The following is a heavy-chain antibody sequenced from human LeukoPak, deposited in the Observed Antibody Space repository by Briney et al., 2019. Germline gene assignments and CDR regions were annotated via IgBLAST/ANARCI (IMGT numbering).Heavy chain of an antibody. CDR1: GFTFSSYG. J-gene: IGHJ4*02. CDR2: ISYDGSNK. V-gene: IGHV3-30*03. CDR3: ARDNGVVVVPALFFDY. D-gene: IGHD2-2*01. Sequence: PGGSLRLSCAASGFTFSSYGMHWVRQAPGKGLEWVAVISYDGSNKYYADSVKGRFTISRDNSKNTLYLQMNSLRAEDTAVYYCARDNGVVVVPALFFDYWGQGTLVTVSS.